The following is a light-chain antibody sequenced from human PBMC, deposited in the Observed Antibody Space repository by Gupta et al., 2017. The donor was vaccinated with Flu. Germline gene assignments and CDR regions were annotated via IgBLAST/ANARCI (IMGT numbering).Light chain of an antibody. Sequence: QSALPQPASVSRSPGQSITISCTGTSSDIGGYNYVSWFQQHPGRAPKVMIYDVSNRPSGVSNRFSGSKSGNTASLIISGLQPEDEADYYCSSYTASSIVVFGGGTKLTVL. J-gene: IGLJ2*01. CDR3: SSYTASSIVV. V-gene: IGLV2-14*01. CDR1: SSDIGGYNY. CDR2: DVS.